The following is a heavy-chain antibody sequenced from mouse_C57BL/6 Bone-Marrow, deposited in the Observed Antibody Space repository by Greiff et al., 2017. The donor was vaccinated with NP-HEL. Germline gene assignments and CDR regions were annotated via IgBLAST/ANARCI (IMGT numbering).Heavy chain of an antibody. CDR1: GFTFSSYA. V-gene: IGHV5-4*03. J-gene: IGHJ4*01. CDR2: ISDGGSYT. CDR3: ARGGRLRRSMDY. D-gene: IGHD2-4*01. Sequence: EVKLVESGGGLVKPGGSLKLSCAASGFTFSSYAMSWVRQTPEKRLEWVATISDGGSYTYYPDNVKGRFTISRDNAKNNLYLQMSHLKSEDTAMYYCARGGRLRRSMDYWGQGTSVTVSS.